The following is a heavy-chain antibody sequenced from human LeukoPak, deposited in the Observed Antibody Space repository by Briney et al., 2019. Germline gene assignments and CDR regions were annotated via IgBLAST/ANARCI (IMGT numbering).Heavy chain of an antibody. Sequence: PSETLSLTCTVSGGSISSYYWSWIRQPAGKGLEWIGRTYTSGSANYNPSLKSRVTMSVDTSKNQFSLKLSSVTAADTAVYYCAREPAATNFDYWGQGTLVTVSS. CDR3: AREPAATNFDY. CDR2: TYTSGSA. D-gene: IGHD2-2*01. CDR1: GGSISSYY. J-gene: IGHJ4*02. V-gene: IGHV4-4*07.